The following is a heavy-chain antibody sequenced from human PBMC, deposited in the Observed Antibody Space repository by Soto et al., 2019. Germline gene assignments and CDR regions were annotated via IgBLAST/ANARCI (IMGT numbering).Heavy chain of an antibody. CDR2: ISSSGSTI. J-gene: IGHJ3*02. CDR1: GFTFSSYE. D-gene: IGHD2-21*02. CDR3: ASALAYCCCDCYSAFYI. Sequence: GGSLRLSCAASGFTFSSYEMNWVRQAPGKGLEWVSYISSSGSTIYYADSVKGRFTISRDNAKNSLYLQMNSLRAEDTAVSYCASALAYCCCDCYSAFYIWGQGTMVTVSS. V-gene: IGHV3-48*03.